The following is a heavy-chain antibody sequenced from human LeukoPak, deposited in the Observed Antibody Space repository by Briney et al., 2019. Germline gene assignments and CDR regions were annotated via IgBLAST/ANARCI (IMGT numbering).Heavy chain of an antibody. CDR2: IYPGDSDT. V-gene: IGHV5-51*01. D-gene: IGHD1-1*01. J-gene: IGHJ6*02. CDR3: ARTGTPGLYGMDV. CDR1: GYSFDKYW. Sequence: GESLKISCKGSGYSFDKYWIGWVRQMPGKGLEWMGIIYPGDSDTRYSPSFQGQVTISADKSISTAYLQWSSLKASDTEMYYCARTGTPGLYGMDVWGQGTTVTVSS.